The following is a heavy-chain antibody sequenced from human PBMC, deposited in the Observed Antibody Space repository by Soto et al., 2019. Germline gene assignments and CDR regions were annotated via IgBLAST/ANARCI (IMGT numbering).Heavy chain of an antibody. J-gene: IGHJ4*02. D-gene: IGHD2-21*02. CDR2: ISPFFGTT. CDR3: AREVVTETTWGSFDS. CDR1: GGGTLSNDT. V-gene: IGHV1-69*01. Sequence: QVHLVQSGADGRKSGSSVRVSCTASGGGTLSNDTISWVRQAPGQGLEWLGRISPFFGTTDYSQSFQGRRTMTADASTGTVYMDLRSLKSDDTAVYYCAREVVTETTWGSFDSWGQGTLVTVSS.